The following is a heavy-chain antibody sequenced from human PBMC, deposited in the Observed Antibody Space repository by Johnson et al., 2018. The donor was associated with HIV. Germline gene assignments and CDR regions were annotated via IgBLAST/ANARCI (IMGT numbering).Heavy chain of an antibody. Sequence: VHLVESGGGLVEPGGSLRLSCAASGFTFSNVWMHLVRQAPGKGLEWVARIKRRTDRGTTDHAAPVKGRFSISRDDSKNTLYLQMNSLKTEDTAVYYCTTGFGPAYEMWGQWTMVTVSS. CDR3: TTGFGPAYEM. CDR2: IKRRTDRGTT. V-gene: IGHV3-15*01. CDR1: GFTFSNVW. D-gene: IGHD3-16*01. J-gene: IGHJ3*02.